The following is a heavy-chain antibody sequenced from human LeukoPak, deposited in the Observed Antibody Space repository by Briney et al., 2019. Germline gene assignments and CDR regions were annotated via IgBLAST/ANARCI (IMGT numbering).Heavy chain of an antibody. D-gene: IGHD3-10*01. Sequence: SETLSLTCSVSGDSISSYYWSWIRQPPGKGLEWIGYISPRGGTNYNPSLTSRVTVLVDTSKNLFSLNMDFVTAADTAVYFCARRSVTRWYYSDWGQGTLVTVSP. CDR1: GDSISSYY. J-gene: IGHJ4*02. CDR2: ISPRGGT. V-gene: IGHV4-4*09. CDR3: ARRSVTRWYYSD.